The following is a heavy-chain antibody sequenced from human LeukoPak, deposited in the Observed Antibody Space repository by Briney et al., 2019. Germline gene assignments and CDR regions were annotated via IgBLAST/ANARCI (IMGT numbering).Heavy chain of an antibody. J-gene: IGHJ4*02. CDR2: ISSSSSYI. D-gene: IGHD3-3*01. CDR1: GFTFSDYY. Sequence: GGSLRFSCAASGFTFSDYYMSWIRQAPGKGLEWVSSISSSSSYIYYADSVKGRFTISRDNAKNSLYLQMNSLRAEDTAVYYCARGSDLRVSYDYWGQGTLVTVSS. V-gene: IGHV3-11*06. CDR3: ARGSDLRVSYDY.